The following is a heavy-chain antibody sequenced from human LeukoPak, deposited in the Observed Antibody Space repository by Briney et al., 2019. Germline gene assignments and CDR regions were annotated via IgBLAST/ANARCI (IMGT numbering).Heavy chain of an antibody. J-gene: IGHJ6*03. CDR1: GYTFTSYD. V-gene: IGHV1-18*01. D-gene: IGHD3-3*01. CDR2: ISAYNGNT. CDR3: ARSHLVRDFWSGYYNYYYYMDV. Sequence: ASVKVSCKASGYTFTSYDINWVRQATGQGLEWMGWISAYNGNTNYAQKLQGRVTMTTDTSTSTAYMELRSLRSDDTAVHYCARSHLVRDFWSGYYNYYYYMDVWGKGTTVTVSS.